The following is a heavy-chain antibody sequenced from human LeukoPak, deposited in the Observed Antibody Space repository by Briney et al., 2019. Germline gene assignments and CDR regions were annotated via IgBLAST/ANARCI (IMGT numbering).Heavy chain of an antibody. CDR3: ARDRTGRNDAFDI. CDR2: IYTSGST. CDR1: GGSISSGSYY. V-gene: IGHV4-61*02. Sequence: PSETLSLTRTVSGGSISSGSYYWSWIRQPAGKGLEWIGRIYTSGSTNYNPSLKSRVTISVDTSKNQFSLKLSSVTAADTAVYYCARDRTGRNDAFDIWGQGTMVTVSS. J-gene: IGHJ3*02. D-gene: IGHD4-11*01.